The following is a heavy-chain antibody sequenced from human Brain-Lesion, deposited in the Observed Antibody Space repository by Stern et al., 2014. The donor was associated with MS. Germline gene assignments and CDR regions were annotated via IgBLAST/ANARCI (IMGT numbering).Heavy chain of an antibody. CDR2: IHPNTGGT. V-gene: IGHV1-2*02. CDR3: ARDQRGITIFGVVTDYYYLGMDV. Sequence: MQLVESGPEVKKPGASVKVSCKTSGYIFTGYYIHWVRQAPGQGLEWMAWIHPNTGGTKYAQKFQGRVSMSRDTSISTAYVELSSLTSDDTAVYYCARDQRGITIFGVVTDYYYLGMDVWGQGTTVTVSS. CDR1: GYIFTGYY. D-gene: IGHD3-3*01. J-gene: IGHJ6*02.